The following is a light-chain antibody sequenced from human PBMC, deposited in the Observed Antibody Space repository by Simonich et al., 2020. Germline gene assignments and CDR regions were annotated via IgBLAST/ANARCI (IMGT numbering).Light chain of an antibody. J-gene: IGKJ4*01. CDR1: QSVSSSY. V-gene: IGKV3D-20*01. CDR3: QQYGSSPPLT. CDR2: DAS. Sequence: EIVLTQSPGTLSLSPGERATLSCRASQSVSSSYLAWYQQKPGLAPRLLIYDASSRATGIPDRFSCSGSGTDFTLTISRLEPEDFAVYYCQQYGSSPPLTFGGGTKVEIK.